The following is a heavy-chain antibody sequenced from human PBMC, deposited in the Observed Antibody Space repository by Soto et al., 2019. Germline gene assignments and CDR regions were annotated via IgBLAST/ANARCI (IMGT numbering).Heavy chain of an antibody. CDR2: ISYDGSNK. CDR1: GFTFSSYG. V-gene: IGHV3-30*18. CDR3: AKPLGGDSEPYYFDY. J-gene: IGHJ4*02. D-gene: IGHD2-21*02. Sequence: GGSLRLSCAASGFTFSSYGMHWVRQAPGKGLEWVAVISYDGSNKYYADSVKGRFTISRDNSKNTLYLQMNSLRAEDTAVYYCAKPLGGDSEPYYFDYWGQGTLVTVSS.